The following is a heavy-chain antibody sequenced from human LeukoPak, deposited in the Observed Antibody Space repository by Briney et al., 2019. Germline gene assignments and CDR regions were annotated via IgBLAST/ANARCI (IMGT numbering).Heavy chain of an antibody. D-gene: IGHD4-23*01. Sequence: ASVKASCKVSGYTLTELSMHWVRQAPGKGLEWMGGFDPEDGETIYAQKFQGRVTMTEDTSTDTAYMELSSLRSEDTAVYYCATLTTVVAKKDYYYYYYMDVWGKGTTVTVSS. CDR2: FDPEDGET. CDR1: GYTLTELS. CDR3: ATLTTVVAKKDYYYYYYMDV. J-gene: IGHJ6*03. V-gene: IGHV1-24*01.